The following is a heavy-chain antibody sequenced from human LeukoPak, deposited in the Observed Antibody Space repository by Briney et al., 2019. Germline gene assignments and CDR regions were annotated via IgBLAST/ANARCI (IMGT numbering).Heavy chain of an antibody. J-gene: IGHJ4*02. CDR2: IYTSGST. V-gene: IGHV4-4*07. CDR1: GGSISSYY. Sequence: SETLSLTCTVSGGSISSYYWSWIRQPAGKGLEWIGRIYTSGSTNYNPSLKSRVTMSVDTSKNQFSLKLSSVTAADTAVYYCARGTIAAADYYFDYWAREPWSPSPQ. CDR3: ARGTIAAADYYFDY. D-gene: IGHD6-13*01.